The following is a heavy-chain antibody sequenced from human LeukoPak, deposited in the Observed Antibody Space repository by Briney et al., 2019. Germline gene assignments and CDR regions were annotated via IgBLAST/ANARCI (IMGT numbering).Heavy chain of an antibody. V-gene: IGHV4-30-2*01. CDR2: IYHSGST. Sequence: SQTLSLTCTVSGGSISSGGYYWSWIRQPPGKGLEWIGYIYHSGSTYYNPSLKSRVTISVDRSKNQFSLKLSSVTAADTAVYYCARSYYYGSGPHYFDYWGQGTLVTVSS. D-gene: IGHD3-10*01. CDR1: GGSISSGGYY. CDR3: ARSYYYGSGPHYFDY. J-gene: IGHJ4*02.